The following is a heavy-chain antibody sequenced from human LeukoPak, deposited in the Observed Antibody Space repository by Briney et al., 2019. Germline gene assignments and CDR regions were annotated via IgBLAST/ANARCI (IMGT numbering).Heavy chain of an antibody. J-gene: IGHJ4*02. V-gene: IGHV3-9*03. D-gene: IGHD4-17*01. CDR3: AKGAYGDTGDYFDY. CDR1: GFTFDDYA. Sequence: GGSLRLSCAASGFTFDDYAMHWVRQAPGKGLEWVSGISWNSGSIGYADSVKGRFTISRDNAKNSLYLQMNSLRAEDMALYYCAKGAYGDTGDYFDYWGQGTLVTVSS. CDR2: ISWNSGSI.